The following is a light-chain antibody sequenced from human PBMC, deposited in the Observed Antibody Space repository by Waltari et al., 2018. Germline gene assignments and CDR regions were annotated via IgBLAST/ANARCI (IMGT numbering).Light chain of an antibody. Sequence: SYVLTQPPSVAVAPGETARVTCGGTNIESKSVHWYQQKPGQAPVLVISYDSDRPSGIPERFSGSNSGDTATLTISRVEAGDEADYYCQVWDANTDPGVFGTGTEVTVL. CDR1: NIESKS. CDR3: QVWDANTDPGV. J-gene: IGLJ1*01. CDR2: YDS. V-gene: IGLV3-21*01.